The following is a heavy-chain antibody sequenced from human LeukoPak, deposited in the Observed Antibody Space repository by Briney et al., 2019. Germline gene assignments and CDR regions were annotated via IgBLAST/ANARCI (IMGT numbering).Heavy chain of an antibody. J-gene: IGHJ6*02. CDR1: GFSVSSNY. V-gene: IGHV3-53*01. CDR3: AALYDVDV. Sequence: GGSLRLSCTASGFSVSSNYMTWVRQAPGKGLEWVSVIYSSAGNTYYTGSVKGRFTISRDISKNTVYLQMNNLRAEDSAVYYCAALYDVDVWGQGTTVTVSS. CDR2: IYSSAGNT.